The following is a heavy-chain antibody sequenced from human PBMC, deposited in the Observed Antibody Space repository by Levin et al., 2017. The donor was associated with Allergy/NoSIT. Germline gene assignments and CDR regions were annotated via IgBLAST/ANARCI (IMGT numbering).Heavy chain of an antibody. Sequence: ASVKVSCKASGGTFSSYPFNWVRQAPGQGLEWMGGIIPIFATANYAQKFQGRVTITADESTSTAYMELSSLRSEDTAVYYCARGSLYDFWSDGYWGQGTLVTVSS. CDR1: GGTFSSYP. J-gene: IGHJ4*02. V-gene: IGHV1-69*13. CDR3: ARGSLYDFWSDGY. D-gene: IGHD3-3*01. CDR2: IIPIFATA.